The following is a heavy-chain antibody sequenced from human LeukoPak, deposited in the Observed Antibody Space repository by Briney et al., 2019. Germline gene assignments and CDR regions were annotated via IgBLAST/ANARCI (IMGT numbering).Heavy chain of an antibody. V-gene: IGHV1-3*01. J-gene: IGHJ5*02. CDR3: AREGRSGGSCYGENWFDP. Sequence: ASVKVSCKAPGYTFTSYAMHWVRQAPGQRLEWMGWINAGNGNTKYSQKFQGRVTITRDTSASTAYMELSSLRSEDTAVYYCAREGRSGGSCYGENWFDPWGQGSLVTVSS. CDR1: GYTFTSYA. CDR2: INAGNGNT. D-gene: IGHD2-15*01.